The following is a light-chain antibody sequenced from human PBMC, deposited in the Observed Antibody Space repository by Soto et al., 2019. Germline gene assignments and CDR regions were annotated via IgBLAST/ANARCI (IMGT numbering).Light chain of an antibody. CDR1: SSDVGGYNY. CDR3: CSYAASNAFV. Sequence: QSALTQPRSVSGSPGQSVTIYCTGTSSDVGGYNYVSWYQQYSGKAPKVMIYDVSKRPSGVPDRFSGSKSGNTASLTISGLQAEDEADYYCCSYAASNAFVFGTGTKVTDL. CDR2: DVS. J-gene: IGLJ1*01. V-gene: IGLV2-11*01.